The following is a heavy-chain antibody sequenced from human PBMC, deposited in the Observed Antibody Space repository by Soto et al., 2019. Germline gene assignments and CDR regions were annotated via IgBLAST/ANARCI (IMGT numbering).Heavy chain of an antibody. CDR2: TYYKSKWYN. CDR3: ARGGPYISNDPSYYYFYADA. J-gene: IGHJ6*02. V-gene: IGHV6-1*01. Sequence: PSQTLSLTCAISGDSVSSNNAAWNWIRQSPSRGLEWLGRTYYKSKWYNDYAVSMKNRLTINPDTSKNQFSLHLSSVTPDDTAIYYCARGGPYISNDPSYYYFYADALARGSSDTGSS. CDR1: GDSVSSNNAA. D-gene: IGHD6-13*01.